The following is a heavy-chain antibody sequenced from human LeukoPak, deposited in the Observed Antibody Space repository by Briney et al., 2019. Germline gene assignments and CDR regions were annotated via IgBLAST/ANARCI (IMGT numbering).Heavy chain of an antibody. V-gene: IGHV1-2*02. CDR3: ARDRILGRYYFDY. CDR1: GYTFTGHY. J-gene: IGHJ4*02. CDR2: INPNSGGT. Sequence: ASVKVSCKASGYTFTGHYMHWVRQAPGQGLEWMGWINPNSGGTNYAQKFQGRVTMTRDTSISTAYMELSRLRSDDTAVYYCARDRILGRYYFDYWGQGTLVTVSS. D-gene: IGHD5-18*01.